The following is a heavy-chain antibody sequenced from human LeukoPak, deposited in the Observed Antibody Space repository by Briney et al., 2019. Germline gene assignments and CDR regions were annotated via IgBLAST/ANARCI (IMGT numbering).Heavy chain of an antibody. CDR3: ATAYSGYDYKFDY. CDR1: GYAFTSYG. CDR2: ISAYNGNT. V-gene: IGHV1-18*01. Sequence: ASMKVSCKASGYAFTSYGISWVRQAPGQGLEWMGWISAYNGNTNYAQKLQGRVTMTTDTSTSTAYMELRSLRSDDTAVYYCATAYSGYDYKFDYWGQGTLVTVSS. J-gene: IGHJ4*02. D-gene: IGHD5-12*01.